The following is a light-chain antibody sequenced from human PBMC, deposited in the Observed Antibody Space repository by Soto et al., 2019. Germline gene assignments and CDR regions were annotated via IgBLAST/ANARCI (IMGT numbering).Light chain of an antibody. CDR3: AAWDDSLNGPV. Sequence: QSVLTQPPSVSAAPGQKVTISCSGGSSNIGNNYVSWYQQLPGTAPKLLIYDNDKRPSGIPDRFSGSKSGTSATLGITGLQTGDEADYYCAAWDDSLNGPVFGGGTKLTVL. V-gene: IGLV1-51*01. CDR2: DND. CDR1: SSNIGNNY. J-gene: IGLJ3*02.